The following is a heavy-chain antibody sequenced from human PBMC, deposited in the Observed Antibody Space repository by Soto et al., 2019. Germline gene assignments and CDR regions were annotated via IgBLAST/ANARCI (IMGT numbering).Heavy chain of an antibody. V-gene: IGHV3-48*01. CDR1: GFTFSTYS. CDR3: ARGNYYQDLDY. Sequence: PGGSLRLSCAASGFTFSTYSMNWVRQAPGKGLERVSYISGSSNNIYYAGSVKGRFTISRDNGKNSLYLRMNSLRAEDTAVYYCARGNYYQDLDYWGQGTLVTVSS. J-gene: IGHJ4*02. CDR2: ISGSSNNI. D-gene: IGHD3-10*01.